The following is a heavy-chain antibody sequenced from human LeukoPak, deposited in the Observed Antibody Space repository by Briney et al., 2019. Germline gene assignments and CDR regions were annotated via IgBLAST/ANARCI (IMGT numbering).Heavy chain of an antibody. CDR2: ISGSGGST. D-gene: IGHD6-13*01. CDR1: GFTFSSYA. Sequence: GGSLRLSCAASGFTFSSYAMSWVRQAPGKGLEWVSAISGSGGSTYYADSVKGRFTISRDNSKNTLYLQMNSPRAGDTAVYYCAKEIAAAGTRRQDYWGQGTLVTVSS. CDR3: AKEIAAAGTRRQDY. V-gene: IGHV3-23*01. J-gene: IGHJ4*02.